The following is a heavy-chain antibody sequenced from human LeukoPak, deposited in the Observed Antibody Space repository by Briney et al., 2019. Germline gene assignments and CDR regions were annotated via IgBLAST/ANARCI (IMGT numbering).Heavy chain of an antibody. D-gene: IGHD7-27*01. CDR1: GGSISSGDYY. CDR3: ARDGGNWGWVGPWLY. Sequence: SETLSLTCTVSGGSISSGDYYWSWIRQPPGKGLEWIGYIYHSGSTYYNPSLKSRVTISVDTSKNQFSLKLSSVTAADTAVYYCARDGGNWGWVGPWLYWGQGTLVTVSS. V-gene: IGHV4-30-2*01. J-gene: IGHJ4*02. CDR2: IYHSGST.